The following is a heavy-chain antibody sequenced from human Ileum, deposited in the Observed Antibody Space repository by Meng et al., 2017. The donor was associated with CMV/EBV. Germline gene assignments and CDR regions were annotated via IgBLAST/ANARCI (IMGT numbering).Heavy chain of an antibody. CDR3: ARGRVAQDY. CDR2: IDNSGKT. CDR1: GDSITTGNSY. Sequence: QGQPHVSRPALVKPSATLPLICSVSGDSITTGNSYWSWIRQAPGKDMEWIGYIDNSGKTDCNPSLKSRVTISIDTSKNQFSLKLTSVTAADTAVYYCARGRVAQDYWGQGTLVTVSS. J-gene: IGHJ4*02. V-gene: IGHV4-30-4*01.